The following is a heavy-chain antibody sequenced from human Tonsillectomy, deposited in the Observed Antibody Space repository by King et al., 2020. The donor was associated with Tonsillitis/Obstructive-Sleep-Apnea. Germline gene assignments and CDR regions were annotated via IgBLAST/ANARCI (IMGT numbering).Heavy chain of an antibody. Sequence: VQLVQSGAEVKKPGESLRISCKGSGYSFTSYWISWVRQMPGKGLEWMGRIDPSDSYTNYSPSFQGHVTISADKSISTASLQWRSLTDSDTAMYYCARHNFWGGARGDFDYWGQGTLVTVSS. CDR3: ARHNFWGGARGDFDY. CDR2: IDPSDSYT. D-gene: IGHD3-16*01. V-gene: IGHV5-10-1*01. CDR1: GYSFTSYW. J-gene: IGHJ4*02.